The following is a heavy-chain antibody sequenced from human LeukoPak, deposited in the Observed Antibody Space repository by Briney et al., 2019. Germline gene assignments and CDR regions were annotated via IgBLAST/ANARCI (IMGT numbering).Heavy chain of an antibody. J-gene: IGHJ4*02. CDR1: GYTFTGYY. CDR3: ARVRYYYDSSGYLVY. Sequence: ASVKVSCKASGYTFTGYYMHWVRQAPGQGLEWMGWINPNSGGTNYAQKFQGRVTMTRDTSISTAYMELSRLRSDDTAVYYCARVRYYYDSSGYLVYWGQGTLVTVSS. D-gene: IGHD3-22*01. CDR2: INPNSGGT. V-gene: IGHV1-2*02.